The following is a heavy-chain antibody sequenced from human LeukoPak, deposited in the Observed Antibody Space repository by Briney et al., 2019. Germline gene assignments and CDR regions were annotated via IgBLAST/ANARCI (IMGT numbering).Heavy chain of an antibody. CDR2: INPSGGGT. V-gene: IGHV1-46*01. J-gene: IGHJ4*02. CDR3: ARSELQFDYFDY. CDR1: GYTFTSYY. Sequence: ASVKVSCKASGYTFTSYYMHWVRQAPGQGLEWMGIINPSGGGTSYAQKFQGRVTMTRDTSTSTVYMELSSLRSEDTPVYYCARSELQFDYFDYWGQGTLVTVSS. D-gene: IGHD5-24*01.